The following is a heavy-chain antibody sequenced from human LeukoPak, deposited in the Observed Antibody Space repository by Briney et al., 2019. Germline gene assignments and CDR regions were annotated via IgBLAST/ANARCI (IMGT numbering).Heavy chain of an antibody. D-gene: IGHD1-26*01. CDR3: ARALAWGGSYYNYYYMDV. Sequence: ASVKVSCKASGYTSTSYDINWVRQATGQGLEWMGWMNPNSGNTGYAQKFQGRVTMTRNTSISTFYMDLSSLRSEDTAVYYCARALAWGGSYYNYYYMDVWGKGTTITVSS. CDR2: MNPNSGNT. V-gene: IGHV1-8*01. J-gene: IGHJ6*03. CDR1: GYTSTSYD.